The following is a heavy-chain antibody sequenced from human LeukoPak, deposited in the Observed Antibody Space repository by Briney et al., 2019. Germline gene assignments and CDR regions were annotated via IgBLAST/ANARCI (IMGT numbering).Heavy chain of an antibody. Sequence: GRSLRLSCAASGFTFSSYAMHWVRQAPGKGLEWVAVISYDGSNKYYADSVKGRFTISRDNSKNTLYLQMNSLRAEDTAVYYCARDRDGYNSIVAIGIFDYWGQGTLSPSPQ. CDR2: ISYDGSNK. CDR3: ARDRDGYNSIVAIGIFDY. J-gene: IGHJ4*02. CDR1: GFTFSSYA. D-gene: IGHD5-24*01. V-gene: IGHV3-30*04.